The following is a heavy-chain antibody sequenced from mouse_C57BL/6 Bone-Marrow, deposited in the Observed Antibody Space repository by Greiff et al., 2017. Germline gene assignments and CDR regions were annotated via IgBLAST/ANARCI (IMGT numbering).Heavy chain of an antibody. V-gene: IGHV3-6*01. J-gene: IGHJ2*01. D-gene: IGHD2-4*01. CDR2: ISYDGSN. CDR3: ARVKYDYPYYFDY. Sequence: EVKLMESGPGLVKPSQSLSLTCSVTGYSITSGYYWNWIRQFPGNKLEWMGYISYDGSNNYNPSLKNRISITRDTSKNQFFLKLNSVTTEDTATYYCARVKYDYPYYFDYWGQGTTLTVSS. CDR1: GYSITSGYY.